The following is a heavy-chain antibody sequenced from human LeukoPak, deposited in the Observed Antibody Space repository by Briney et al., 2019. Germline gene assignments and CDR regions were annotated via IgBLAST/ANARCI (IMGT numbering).Heavy chain of an antibody. D-gene: IGHD5-12*01. CDR2: IHPNTGAT. CDR3: ARDMGRYSGYDYDY. Sequence: ASVNVSCKTPGYTFTDYYLHWVRQAPGQGLEWVGWIHPNTGATHYAQKFQGRLTMTRDTSISTVYMELTRLRSDDTAVYYCARDMGRYSGYDYDYWGQGTLVTASS. J-gene: IGHJ4*02. V-gene: IGHV1-2*02. CDR1: GYTFTDYY.